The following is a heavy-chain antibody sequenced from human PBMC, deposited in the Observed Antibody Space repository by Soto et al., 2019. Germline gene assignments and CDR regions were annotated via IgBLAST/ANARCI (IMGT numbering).Heavy chain of an antibody. D-gene: IGHD3-10*01. V-gene: IGHV3-23*01. J-gene: IGHJ5*02. CDR1: GFTFSSYA. CDR3: AKDLRSITMVRGVFDP. CDR2: ISGSGGST. Sequence: GGSLRLSCAASGFTFSSYAMSWVRQAPGKGLEWVSAISGSGGSTYYADSVKGRFTISRDNSKNTLYLQMNSLRAEDTAVYYCAKDLRSITMVRGVFDPWGQGTLVTAPQ.